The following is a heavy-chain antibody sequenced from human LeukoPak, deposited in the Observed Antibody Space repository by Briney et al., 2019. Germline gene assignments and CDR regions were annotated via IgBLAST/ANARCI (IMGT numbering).Heavy chain of an antibody. CDR2: MNPNSGNT. D-gene: IGHD6-13*01. V-gene: IGHV1-8*03. J-gene: IGHJ5*02. CDR1: GYTFTSYD. Sequence: ASVKVSCKASGYTFTSYDINWVRQATGQGLEWMGWMNPNSGNTGYAQKFQGRVTITRNTSISTAYMELSSLRSEDTAVYYCATSKGIAAAGYYWFDPWGQGTLVTVSS. CDR3: ATSKGIAAAGYYWFDP.